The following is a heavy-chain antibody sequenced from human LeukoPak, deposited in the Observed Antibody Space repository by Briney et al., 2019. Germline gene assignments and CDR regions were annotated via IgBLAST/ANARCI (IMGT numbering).Heavy chain of an antibody. CDR3: AKCAQSYGNDAFDL. D-gene: IGHD3-16*01. Sequence: PGGSLRPSCAASGFTFSSYWMSWVRQAPGKGLEWVSYIRGGGAGALYADSVKGRFTVSRDNSRSTLYLQMNSLRVEDTAVYYCAKCAQSYGNDAFDLWGPGTMVTVSS. V-gene: IGHV3-23*01. J-gene: IGHJ3*01. CDR1: GFTFSSYW. CDR2: IRGGGAGA.